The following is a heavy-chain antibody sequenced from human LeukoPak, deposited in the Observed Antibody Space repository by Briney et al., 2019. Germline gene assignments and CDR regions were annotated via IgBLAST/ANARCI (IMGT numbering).Heavy chain of an antibody. V-gene: IGHV3-48*01. J-gene: IGHJ6*03. CDR1: GFTFSSYS. Sequence: GGSLRLSCAASGFTFSSYSMNWVRQAPGKGLEWVSYISSSSSTIYYADSVKGRFTIYRDNAKNSLYLQMNSLRAEDTAVYYCARGNCGGDCYFPYYYYYYMDVWGKGTTVTVSS. D-gene: IGHD2-21*01. CDR2: ISSSSSTI. CDR3: ARGNCGGDCYFPYYYYYYMDV.